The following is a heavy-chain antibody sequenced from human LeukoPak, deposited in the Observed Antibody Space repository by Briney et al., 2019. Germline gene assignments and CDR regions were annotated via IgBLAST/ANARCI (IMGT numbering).Heavy chain of an antibody. V-gene: IGHV1-69*01. CDR1: GGTFSSYA. Sequence: VASVKVSCKASGGTFSSYAISWVRQAPGQGLEWMAGFIPIFGTANYAQKFQGRVTITADESTSTAYMELSSLRSEDTAVYYCASLEMATISFDYWGQGTLVTVSS. CDR2: FIPIFGTA. D-gene: IGHD5-24*01. J-gene: IGHJ4*02. CDR3: ASLEMATISFDY.